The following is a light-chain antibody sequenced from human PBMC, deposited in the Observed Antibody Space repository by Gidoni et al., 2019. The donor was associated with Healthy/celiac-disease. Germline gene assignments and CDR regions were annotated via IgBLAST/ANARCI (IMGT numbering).Light chain of an antibody. CDR3: QQYYSTSGT. Sequence: DIVMTQSPDSLAFSLGERATINCKSSQSVLYSANNKNYLAWYQQKPGQPPKLLIYWASTRESGVPDRFSGSGSGTDFTLTISSLQAEDVAVYYCQQYYSTSGTFGQGTKVEIK. V-gene: IGKV4-1*01. CDR1: QSVLYSANNKNY. J-gene: IGKJ1*01. CDR2: WAS.